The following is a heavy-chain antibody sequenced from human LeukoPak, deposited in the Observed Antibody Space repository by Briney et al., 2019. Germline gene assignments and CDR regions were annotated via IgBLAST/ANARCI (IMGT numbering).Heavy chain of an antibody. CDR2: IWYDESNK. CDR3: ARGLYDFWSGPDY. D-gene: IGHD3-3*01. CDR1: GFTFSSYG. V-gene: IGHV3-33*01. Sequence: PGGSLRLSCAASGFTFSSYGMHLVRQAPGKGLEWVAVIWYDESNKYYADSVKGRFTISRDNSKNTLYLQMNSLRAEDTAVYYCARGLYDFWSGPDYWGQGTLVTVSS. J-gene: IGHJ4*02.